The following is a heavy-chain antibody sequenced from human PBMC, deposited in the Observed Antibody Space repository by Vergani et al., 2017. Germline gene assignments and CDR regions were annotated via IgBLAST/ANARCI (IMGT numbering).Heavy chain of an antibody. J-gene: IGHJ6*02. CDR3: ARAAVAGTYYYYGMDV. CDR1: GGSFSGYY. V-gene: IGHV4-34*01. CDR2: INHSGST. Sequence: QVQLQQWGAGLLKPSETLSLTCAVYGGSFSGYYWSWIRQPPGKGLGWIGEINHSGSTNYNPSLKSRVTISVDTAKNQFSLKLSSVTAADTAVYYCARAAVAGTYYYYGMDVWGQGTTVTVSS. D-gene: IGHD6-19*01.